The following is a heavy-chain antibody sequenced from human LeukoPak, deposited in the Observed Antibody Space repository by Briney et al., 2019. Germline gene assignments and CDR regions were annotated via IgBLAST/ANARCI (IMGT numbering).Heavy chain of an antibody. CDR3: ATAGYDFWSGYSTFDY. V-gene: IGHV1-2*02. CDR1: GYTFTGYH. D-gene: IGHD3-3*01. J-gene: IGHJ4*02. CDR2: INPNSGGT. Sequence: ASVKVSCKASGYTFTGYHIHWVRQAPGQGLEWMGWINPNSGGTNYAQKFQGRVTMTRDTSISTAYMELSRLRSDDTAVYYCATAGYDFWSGYSTFDYWGQGTLVTVSS.